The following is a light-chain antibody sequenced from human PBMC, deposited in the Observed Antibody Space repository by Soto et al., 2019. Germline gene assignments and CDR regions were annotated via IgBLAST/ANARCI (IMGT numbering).Light chain of an antibody. CDR1: SSNIGSNT. V-gene: IGLV1-44*01. J-gene: IGLJ1*01. Sequence: QAVVTQPPSASGTPGQRVTISCSGSSSNIGSNTVDWYQQLPGTAPKLLIYSNSQRPSGVPDRFSGSKSGTSASLAISGLQSEDEADYYCAAWDDSLNGHVFGSGTKLTV. CDR3: AAWDDSLNGHV. CDR2: SNS.